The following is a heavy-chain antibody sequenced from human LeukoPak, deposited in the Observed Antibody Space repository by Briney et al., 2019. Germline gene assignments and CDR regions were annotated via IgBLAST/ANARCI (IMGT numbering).Heavy chain of an antibody. V-gene: IGHV3-23*01. CDR3: AKALISPYYYDSSGYYYDY. Sequence: GGSLRLSCAASGFTFSSYAMSWVRQAPGKGLEGVSAISGSGGSTYYADSVKGRFTISRDNSKNTLYLQMNSLRAEDTAVYYCAKALISPYYYDSSGYYYDYWGQGTLVTVSS. CDR1: GFTFSSYA. J-gene: IGHJ4*02. D-gene: IGHD3-22*01. CDR2: ISGSGGST.